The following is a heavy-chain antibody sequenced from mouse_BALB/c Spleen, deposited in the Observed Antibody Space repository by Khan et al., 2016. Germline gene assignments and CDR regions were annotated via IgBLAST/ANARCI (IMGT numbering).Heavy chain of an antibody. J-gene: IGHJ3*01. CDR1: GFTFNTNA. CDR3: VRDTPLAY. V-gene: IGHV10S3*01. Sequence: EVQLVETGGGLVQPRGSLKLSCAASGFTFNTNAMNWVRQAPGKGLEWVSRIRSKSNNYATYYADSVKDRFTISRDDSQSMLYLQMKNLKTEDTAMYYCVRDTPLAYWGQGTLVTVSA. CDR2: IRSKSNNYAT.